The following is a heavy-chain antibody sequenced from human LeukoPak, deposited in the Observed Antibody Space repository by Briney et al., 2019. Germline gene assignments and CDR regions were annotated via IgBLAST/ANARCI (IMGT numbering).Heavy chain of an antibody. CDR2: INPDSGGT. V-gene: IGHV1-2*02. CDR1: GYTFTGYY. Sequence: ASVKVSCKASGYTFTGYYMHWVRQAPGQGLEWMGWINPDSGGTNYPQNFQGRVTMTRDTSICTAYMELSRLRSDDTAVYYCARGVGDYDSSGIFDYWGQGTLVTVSS. CDR3: ARGVGDYDSSGIFDY. J-gene: IGHJ4*02. D-gene: IGHD3-22*01.